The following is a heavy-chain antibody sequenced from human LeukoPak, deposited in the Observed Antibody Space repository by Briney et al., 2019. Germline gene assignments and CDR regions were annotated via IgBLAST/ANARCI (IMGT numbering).Heavy chain of an antibody. CDR3: ARSYGDYITGAYAFDV. D-gene: IGHD4-17*01. V-gene: IGHV4-59*08. J-gene: IGHJ3*01. Sequence: SETLSLTCTVSGGSIFSYYWSWIRQPPGKGLEWMGYIYYSGSTNYNPSLKSRLTISVDTSKNQFSLKLSSVTAADTAVYYCARSYGDYITGAYAFDVWGQGTMVTVSS. CDR1: GGSIFSYY. CDR2: IYYSGST.